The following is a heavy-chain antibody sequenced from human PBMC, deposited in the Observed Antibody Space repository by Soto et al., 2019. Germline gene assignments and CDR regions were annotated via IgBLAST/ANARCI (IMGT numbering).Heavy chain of an antibody. D-gene: IGHD3-3*01. V-gene: IGHV1-69*06. Sequence: QMQLVQSGAEVKKPGSSVKVSCKASGGTLSSFINYPINWVRQAPGQGLEWRGGIVPNVGTVNYAQKFQGRVTITADKSTGTAYMELSSLRSEDTALYYCARRDTSGFLRYFDNWGQGPLVTVSS. CDR3: ARRDTSGFLRYFDN. CDR1: GGTLSSFINYP. J-gene: IGHJ4*02. CDR2: IVPNVGTV.